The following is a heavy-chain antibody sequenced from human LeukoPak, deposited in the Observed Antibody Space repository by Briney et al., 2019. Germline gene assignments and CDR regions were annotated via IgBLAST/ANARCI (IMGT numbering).Heavy chain of an antibody. D-gene: IGHD4-11*01. J-gene: IGHJ4*02. CDR2: IYSGGST. CDR1: GFTVSSNH. CDR3: AKDRATVTTTSFDF. Sequence: GGSLRLSCAASGFTVSSNHMSWVRQAPGKGLEWVSVIYSGGSTYYADSVKGRFTISRDNSKNTLYPQMNSLRAEDTAVYYCAKDRATVTTTSFDFWGQGTLVTVSS. V-gene: IGHV3-53*01.